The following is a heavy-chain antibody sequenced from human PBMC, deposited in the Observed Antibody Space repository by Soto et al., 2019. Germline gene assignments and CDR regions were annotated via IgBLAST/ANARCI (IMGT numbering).Heavy chain of an antibody. CDR2: IWYDGSNK. CDR3: ARDREDIVVVPAAFYYYYYMDV. J-gene: IGHJ6*03. CDR1: GFTFSSYG. V-gene: IGHV3-33*01. Sequence: GGSLRLSCAASGFTFSSYGMHWVRQAPGKGLEWVAVIWYDGSNKYYADSVKGRFTISRDNSKNTLYLQMNSLRAEDTAVYYCARDREDIVVVPAAFYYYYYMDVWGKGTTVTVSS. D-gene: IGHD2-2*01.